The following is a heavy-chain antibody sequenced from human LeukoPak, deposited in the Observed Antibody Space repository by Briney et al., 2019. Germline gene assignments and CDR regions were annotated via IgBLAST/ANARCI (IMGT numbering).Heavy chain of an antibody. V-gene: IGHV7-4-1*02. CDR2: INTNTGNP. J-gene: IGHJ3*02. CDR1: GYTINSYA. D-gene: IGHD2-2*01. Sequence: ASVKVSCKASGYTINSYAMNWVRQAPGQGLEWMAWINTNTGNPTYAQGFTGRFVFSLDTSISTAYLHISGLEAEDTAVYYCARDGLRSCTSSSCYPGEDAFDIWGQGTMVTVSS. CDR3: ARDGLRSCTSSSCYPGEDAFDI.